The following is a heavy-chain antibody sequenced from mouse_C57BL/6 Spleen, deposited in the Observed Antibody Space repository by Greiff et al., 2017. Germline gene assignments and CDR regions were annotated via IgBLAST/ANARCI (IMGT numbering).Heavy chain of an antibody. CDR3: ARSDGYDGTGFAY. Sequence: QVQLQQSGPELVKPGASVKISCKASGYAFSSSWMNWVKQRPGKGLEWIGRIYPGDGDTNYNGKFKGKATLTADKSSSTAYMQLSSLTSEDSAVYFCARSDGYDGTGFAYWGQGTLVTVSA. V-gene: IGHV1-82*01. D-gene: IGHD2-2*01. CDR2: IYPGDGDT. CDR1: GYAFSSSW. J-gene: IGHJ3*01.